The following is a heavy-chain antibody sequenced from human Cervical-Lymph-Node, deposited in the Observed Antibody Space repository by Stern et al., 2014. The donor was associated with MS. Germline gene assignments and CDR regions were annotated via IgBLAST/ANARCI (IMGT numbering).Heavy chain of an antibody. CDR3: ARTFYSSSSPNYFDY. CDR1: GFSLSTSGMC. Sequence: QVTLRESGPALVKPTQTLTLTCTFSGFSLSTSGMCVSWIRQPPGKALEWLAHIDWDDDKYYSTSLKTRLTISKDTSKNQVVLTMTNMDPVDTATFYCARTFYSSSSPNYFDYWGQGTLVTVSS. V-gene: IGHV2-70*01. D-gene: IGHD6-6*01. CDR2: IDWDDDK. J-gene: IGHJ4*02.